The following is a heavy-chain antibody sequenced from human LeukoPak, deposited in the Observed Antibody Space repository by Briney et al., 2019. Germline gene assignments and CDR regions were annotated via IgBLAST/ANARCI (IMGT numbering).Heavy chain of an antibody. J-gene: IGHJ4*02. D-gene: IGHD1-26*01. CDR3: ARSAVGTSRCTAVDY. Sequence: GGSLRLSCAASGFTFSTYAMTWVRQAPGKGLEWVSGISTSGDRTYYADSVKGRFTISRDNSKNTLYLRMNSLRAEDTAEYYCARSAVGTSRCTAVDYWGQGTLVTVSS. CDR2: ISTSGDRT. CDR1: GFTFSTYA. V-gene: IGHV3-23*01.